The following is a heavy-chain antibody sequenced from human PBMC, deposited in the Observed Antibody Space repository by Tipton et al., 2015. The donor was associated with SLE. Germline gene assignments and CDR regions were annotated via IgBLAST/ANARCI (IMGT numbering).Heavy chain of an antibody. D-gene: IGHD5-24*01. CDR1: GGSISSYIYY. CDR3: ATTGEQMATIYDTFDI. Sequence: TLSLTCTVSGGSISSYIYYWGWVRQPPGKGLEWIGSIYDSGTTYYNPSLKSRVTISLDTSKNQFSLRLTSVTAADTAVYYCATTGEQMATIYDTFDIWGQGTMVNVSS. J-gene: IGHJ3*02. CDR2: IYDSGTT. V-gene: IGHV4-39*07.